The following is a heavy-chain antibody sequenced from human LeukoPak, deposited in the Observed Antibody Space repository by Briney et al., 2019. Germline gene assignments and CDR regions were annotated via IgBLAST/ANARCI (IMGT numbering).Heavy chain of an antibody. CDR2: INPNTGRT. J-gene: IGHJ3*02. CDR3: ARGQYYYDSSGYHDAFDI. CDR1: GYTFSGYY. V-gene: IGHV1-2*02. D-gene: IGHD3-22*01. Sequence: GASVKVSCKASGYTFSGYYMHWVRQAPGQGLEWMGWINPNTGRTNYAQNFQGRVTMTSDTSISTAYMELNSLRSDDTAVYYCARGQYYYDSSGYHDAFDIWGQGTMVTVSS.